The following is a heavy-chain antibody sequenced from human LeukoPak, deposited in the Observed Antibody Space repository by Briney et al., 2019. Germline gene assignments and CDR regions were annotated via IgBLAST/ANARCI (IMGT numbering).Heavy chain of an antibody. J-gene: IGHJ6*03. CDR3: ARDRHVPGLYYYYMDV. CDR2: ISSSSATI. Sequence: GGSLRLSCEGSGFSLSAYNMNWVRQAPGKGLESVSYISSSSATIFYADSVKGRFTISRDNAKNSLYLQMNSLKPEDTAVYFCARDRHVPGLYYYYMDVWGKGTTVTVSS. CDR1: GFSLSAYN. V-gene: IGHV3-48*01. D-gene: IGHD6-6*01.